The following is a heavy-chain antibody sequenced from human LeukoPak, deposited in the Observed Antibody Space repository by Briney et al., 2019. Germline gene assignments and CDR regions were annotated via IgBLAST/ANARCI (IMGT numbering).Heavy chain of an antibody. CDR3: ATDHGDYGDCLNY. V-gene: IGHV1-2*02. CDR2: INPNSGGT. D-gene: IGHD4-17*01. Sequence: ASVKVSCKASGYTFTGYYMHWVRQAPGQGLEWMGWINPNSGGTNYAQKFQGRVTITADESTSTAYMELSRLRSEDTAVYYCATDHGDYGDCLNYWGQGTLVTVSS. CDR1: GYTFTGYY. J-gene: IGHJ4*02.